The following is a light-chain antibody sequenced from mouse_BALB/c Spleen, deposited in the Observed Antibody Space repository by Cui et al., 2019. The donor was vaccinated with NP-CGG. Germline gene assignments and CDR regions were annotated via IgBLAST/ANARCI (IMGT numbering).Light chain of an antibody. Sequence: QPVVSQESLLTPPPGETVTLTCRSSTGAVTTSNYANWVQEKPDYLFTGLIGGTNNRAPGVPARFSGSMIGDKAALTITGAQTEDEAIYFCALWYSNHWVFGGGTKLTVL. V-gene: IGLV1*01. CDR3: ALWYSNHWV. CDR1: TGAVTTSNY. CDR2: GTN. J-gene: IGLJ1*01.